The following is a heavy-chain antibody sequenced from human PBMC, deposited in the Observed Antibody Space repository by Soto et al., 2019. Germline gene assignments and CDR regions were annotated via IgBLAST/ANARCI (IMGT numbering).Heavy chain of an antibody. CDR1: GYTFTSYA. J-gene: IGHJ4*02. CDR2: INAGNGNT. D-gene: IGHD6-19*01. CDR3: ASSGWYVAFINY. Sequence: QVQLVQSGAEVKKPGASVKVSCKASGYTFTSYAMHWVRQAPGQRLEWMGWINAGNGNTKYSQKFQGRVTITRDTSASTAYMELSSLSSEDTAVYYCASSGWYVAFINYWGQGTLVTVSS. V-gene: IGHV1-3*01.